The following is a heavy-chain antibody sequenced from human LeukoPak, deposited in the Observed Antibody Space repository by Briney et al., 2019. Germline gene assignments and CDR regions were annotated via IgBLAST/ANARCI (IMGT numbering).Heavy chain of an antibody. CDR3: ARVAVTTALYYYYYYMDV. J-gene: IGHJ6*03. Sequence: SVKVSCKASGYTFTSYYMHWVRQAPGQGLEWMGGIIPIFGTANYAQKFQGRVTITADKSTSTAYMELSSLRSEDTAVYYCARVAVTTALYYYYYYMDVWGKGTTVTVSS. V-gene: IGHV1-69*06. CDR2: IIPIFGTA. D-gene: IGHD4-17*01. CDR1: GYTFTSYY.